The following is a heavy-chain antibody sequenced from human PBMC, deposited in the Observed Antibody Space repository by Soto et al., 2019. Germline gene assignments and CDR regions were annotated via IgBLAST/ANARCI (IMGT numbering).Heavy chain of an antibody. D-gene: IGHD6-19*01. CDR2: INHSGST. V-gene: IGHV4-34*01. CDR3: ARANQWLGTYGMDV. J-gene: IGHJ6*02. Sequence: SETLSLTCAVYGGSFSGYYWSWIRQPPGKGLEWIGEINHSGSTNYNPSLKSRVTISVDTSKNQFSLKLSSVTAADTAVYYCARANQWLGTYGMDVWGQGTTVTVSS. CDR1: GGSFSGYY.